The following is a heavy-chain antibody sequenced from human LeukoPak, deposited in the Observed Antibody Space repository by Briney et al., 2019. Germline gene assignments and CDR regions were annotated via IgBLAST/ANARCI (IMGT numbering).Heavy chain of an antibody. V-gene: IGHV1-2*02. Sequence: ASVKVSCKASGYTFTGYYMHWVRQAPGQGLEWMGWINPNSGDTKYAQKFQGRVTMTRDTSISTAYMAPSKLRSDDTAVYYCARHPATGATGAFDIWGQGTMVTVSS. CDR3: ARHPATGATGAFDI. CDR2: INPNSGDT. D-gene: IGHD1-1*01. CDR1: GYTFTGYY. J-gene: IGHJ3*02.